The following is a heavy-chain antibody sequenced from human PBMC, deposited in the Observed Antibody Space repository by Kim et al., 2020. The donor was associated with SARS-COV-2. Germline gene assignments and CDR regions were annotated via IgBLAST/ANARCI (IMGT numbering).Heavy chain of an antibody. J-gene: IGHJ6*02. Sequence: GGSLRLSCAASGFTFSSYGMHWVRQAPGKGLEWVAVIWYDGSNKYYADSVKGRFTISRDNSKNTLYLQMNSLRAEDTAVYYCARHHYGIAAAGYYYYYYGMDVWGQGTTVTVSS. V-gene: IGHV3-33*01. CDR1: GFTFSSYG. CDR2: IWYDGSNK. D-gene: IGHD6-13*01. CDR3: ARHHYGIAAAGYYYYYYGMDV.